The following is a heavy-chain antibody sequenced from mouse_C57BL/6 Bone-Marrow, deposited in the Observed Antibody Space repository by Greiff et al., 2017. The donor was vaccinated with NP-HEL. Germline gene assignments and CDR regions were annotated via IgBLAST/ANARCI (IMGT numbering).Heavy chain of an antibody. CDR2: IHPNSGST. Sequence: QVQLQQSGAELVKPGASVKLSCKASGYTFTSYWMHWVKQRPGQGLEWIGMIHPNSGSTKYNEKFKSKATLTVDKSSSTAYMQLSSLTSEDSAVYYCARRGSSPSYWYFDVWGTGTTVTVSS. J-gene: IGHJ1*03. CDR1: GYTFTSYW. V-gene: IGHV1-64*01. CDR3: ARRGSSPSYWYFDV. D-gene: IGHD1-1*01.